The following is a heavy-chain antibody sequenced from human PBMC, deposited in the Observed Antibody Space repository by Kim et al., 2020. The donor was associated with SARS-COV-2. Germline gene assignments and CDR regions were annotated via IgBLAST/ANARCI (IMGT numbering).Heavy chain of an antibody. D-gene: IGHD3-3*01. CDR2: IYYSGCT. Sequence: SETLSLTCTVSGGSISSYYWSWIRQPPGKGLEWIWYIYYSGCTNYNPSLMSRVTISVDTSKNQFSLKLSSLTAADTAVYYWARGQRITIFGLVRVMDVWG. CDR1: GGSISSYY. CDR3: ARGQRITIFGLVRVMDV. J-gene: IGHJ6*01. V-gene: IGHV4-59*13.